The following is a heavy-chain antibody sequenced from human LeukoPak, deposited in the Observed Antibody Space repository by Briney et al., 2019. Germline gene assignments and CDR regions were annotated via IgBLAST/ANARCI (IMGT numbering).Heavy chain of an antibody. J-gene: IGHJ5*02. D-gene: IGHD2-2*01. CDR1: GYSFTSYW. V-gene: IGHV5-51*01. CDR2: IYPGGSDT. CDR3: ARQTYCSSTSCQGWFDP. Sequence: GESLKISCKGSGYSFTSYWIGWVRPLPGKGLEWMGIIYPGGSDTRYSPSFQGQVTISADKSISTAYLQWSSLKASDTAMYYCARQTYCSSTSCQGWFDPWGQGTLVTVSS.